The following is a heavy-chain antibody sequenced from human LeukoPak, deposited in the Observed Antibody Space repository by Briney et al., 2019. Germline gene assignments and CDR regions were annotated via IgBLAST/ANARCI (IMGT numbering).Heavy chain of an antibody. CDR2: IWYDGSNK. CDR3: ARENY. Sequence: GRSLRLSCAASGFTFNNYAMHWVRQAPGKGLEWVTTIWYDGSNKYYGDSVKGRFTISRDNSKSTLYLQMSSLRAEDTAVYYCARENYWGQGTLVTVSS. CDR1: GFTFNNYA. V-gene: IGHV3-33*01. J-gene: IGHJ4*02.